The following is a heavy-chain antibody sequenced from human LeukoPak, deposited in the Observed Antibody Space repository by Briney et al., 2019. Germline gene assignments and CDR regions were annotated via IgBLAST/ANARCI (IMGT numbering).Heavy chain of an antibody. CDR2: INHSGST. CDR3: ARGPKGLPD. D-gene: IGHD2-15*01. CDR1: GGSFSGYY. Sequence: PSETLSLTCAVYGGSFSGYYWSWIRQPPGKGLEWIGEINHSGSTNYNPSLKSRVTISVDTSKNQFSLKLSSMTAADTAVYYCARGPKGLPDWGQGTLVTVSS. J-gene: IGHJ4*02. V-gene: IGHV4-34*01.